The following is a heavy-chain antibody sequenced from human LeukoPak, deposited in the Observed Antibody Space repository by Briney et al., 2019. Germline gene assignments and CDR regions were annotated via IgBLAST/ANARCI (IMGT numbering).Heavy chain of an antibody. CDR2: FYSGGDT. J-gene: IGHJ2*01. CDR1: GFTVSSNY. V-gene: IGHV3-66*02. Sequence: GGSLRLSCAASGFTVSSNYMNWVRQAPGKGLEWVSVFYSGGDTYYADSVKGRFTISRDNSKNTLYLQMTSLRAEDTAVYYCARDRFTGARNWYFDLWGRGTLATVSS. D-gene: IGHD7-27*01. CDR3: ARDRFTGARNWYFDL.